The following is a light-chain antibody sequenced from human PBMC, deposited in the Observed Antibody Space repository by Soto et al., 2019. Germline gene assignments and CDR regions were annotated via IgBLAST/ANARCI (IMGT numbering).Light chain of an antibody. CDR2: DDS. CDR3: QVWDGSSDQQV. Sequence: SYVLTQPPSVSVAPGQTARITCGGDGIGSKNVHWYQQKPGQAPGLVVVDDSDRPSGIPERFSGSNSGNTATLTISRVEAGDEADYYCQVWDGSSDQQVFGGGTKLTVL. J-gene: IGLJ3*02. V-gene: IGLV3-21*02. CDR1: GIGSKN.